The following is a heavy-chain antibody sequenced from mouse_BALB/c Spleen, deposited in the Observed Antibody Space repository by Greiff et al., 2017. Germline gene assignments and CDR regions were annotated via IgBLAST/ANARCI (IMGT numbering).Heavy chain of an antibody. V-gene: IGHV1-7*01. Sequence: VQLQQSGAELVKPGASVKMSCKASGYTFTSYWMHWVNQRPGQGLEWIGYINPSTGYTEYNQKFKDKATLTADKSSSTAYMQLSRLTSEDSAVYYCALITTAAYYCAMDYWGQGTSVTVSS. D-gene: IGHD1-1*01. CDR1: GYTFTSYW. CDR2: INPSTGYT. CDR3: ALITTAAYYCAMDY. J-gene: IGHJ4*01.